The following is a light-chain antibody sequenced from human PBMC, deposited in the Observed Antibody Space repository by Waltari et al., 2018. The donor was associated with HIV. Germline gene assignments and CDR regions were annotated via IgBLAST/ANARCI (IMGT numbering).Light chain of an antibody. J-gene: IGLJ3*02. CDR3: QSADNSGSYQV. V-gene: IGLV3-25*03. CDR2: KDT. CDR1: ALPKQY. Sequence: SYELTQPPSVSVSPGQTAKITCSGDALPKQYAYWYQQKPGQAPVVMIYKDTERPSGIPERFSASTSGTTVMLTISGVQAEDEADYYCQSADNSGSYQVFGGGTKLTVL.